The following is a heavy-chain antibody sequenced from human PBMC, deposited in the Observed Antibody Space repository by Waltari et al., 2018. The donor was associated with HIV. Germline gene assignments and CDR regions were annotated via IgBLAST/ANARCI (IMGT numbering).Heavy chain of an antibody. CDR1: GGSISSGGYY. D-gene: IGHD3-10*01. Sequence: QVQLQESGPGLVKPSQTLSLTCTVSGGSISSGGYYWSWIRQHPGKGMEWIGYIYYRGSTYHNPSLKCRVTISVDTSKNQFSLKLSSVTAADTAVYYCARGSRGSGSYYWGQGTLVTVSS. CDR3: ARGSRGSGSYY. V-gene: IGHV4-31*03. CDR2: IYYRGST. J-gene: IGHJ4*02.